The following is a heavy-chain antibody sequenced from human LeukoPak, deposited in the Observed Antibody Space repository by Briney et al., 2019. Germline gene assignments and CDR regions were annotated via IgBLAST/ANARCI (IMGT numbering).Heavy chain of an antibody. CDR1: GYSFTSYW. CDR3: ARHLGYGDYVYYFDY. Sequence: GESLKISFKGSGYSFTSYWIGWVRPMPGKGLEWMGIIYPGDSDTRYSPSFQGQVTISADKSISTAYLQWSSLKASDTAMYYCARHLGYGDYVYYFDYWGQGTLVTVSS. J-gene: IGHJ4*02. CDR2: IYPGDSDT. V-gene: IGHV5-51*01. D-gene: IGHD4-17*01.